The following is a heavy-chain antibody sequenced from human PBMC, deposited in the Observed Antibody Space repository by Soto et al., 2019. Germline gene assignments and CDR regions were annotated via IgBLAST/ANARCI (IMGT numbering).Heavy chain of an antibody. CDR2: IWYDGSNK. Sequence: GGSLRLSCAASGVTFSSYGMHWGRKATGKGLEWVAVIWYDGSNKYYADSVKGRFTISRDNSKNTLYLQMNSLRAEDTAVYYCARERSYYGSGNDYWGQGTLVTLSS. CDR3: ARERSYYGSGNDY. CDR1: GVTFSSYG. V-gene: IGHV3-33*01. J-gene: IGHJ4*02. D-gene: IGHD3-10*01.